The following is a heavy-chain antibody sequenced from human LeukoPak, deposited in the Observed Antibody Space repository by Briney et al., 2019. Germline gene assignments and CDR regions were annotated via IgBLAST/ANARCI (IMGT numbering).Heavy chain of an antibody. V-gene: IGHV3-23*01. D-gene: IGHD7-27*01. CDR3: ARELGTYYYYMDV. J-gene: IGHJ6*03. CDR1: GFTFSSYA. Sequence: GGSLRLSCAASGFTFSSYAMSWVRQAPGKGLEWVSAISGSGGSTYYADSVKGRFTISRDNSKNTLYLQMNNLRAEDTAMYYCARELGTYYYYMDVWGKGTTVTVSS. CDR2: ISGSGGST.